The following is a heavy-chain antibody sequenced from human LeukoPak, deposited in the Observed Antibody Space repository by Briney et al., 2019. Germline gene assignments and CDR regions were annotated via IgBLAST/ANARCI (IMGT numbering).Heavy chain of an antibody. CDR2: IKQEGSEK. V-gene: IGHV3-7*01. D-gene: IGHD2-21*02. CDR1: GFTFSSYW. J-gene: IGHJ5*02. Sequence: GGSLRLSCAASGFTFSSYWMSWVRQAPGKGLEWVANIKQEGSEKYSVDSVKGRFTISRDNDKNLLYLQMNSLRAEDTAVYYCARGRGGDCYSCWFDPWGQGTLVTVSS. CDR3: ARGRGGDCYSCWFDP.